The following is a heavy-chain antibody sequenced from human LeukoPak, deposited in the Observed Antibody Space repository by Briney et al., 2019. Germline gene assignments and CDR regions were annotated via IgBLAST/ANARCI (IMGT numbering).Heavy chain of an antibody. D-gene: IGHD3-22*01. Sequence: PSETLSLTCTVSGGSISSYYWSWIRQPPGEGLEWIGYIYYSGSTNYNPSLKSRVTISVDTSKNQFYLKLSSVTAADTAVYYCARGQKDYDRPFDYWGQGALVTVSS. CDR3: ARGQKDYDRPFDY. V-gene: IGHV4-59*01. J-gene: IGHJ4*02. CDR2: IYYSGST. CDR1: GGSISSYY.